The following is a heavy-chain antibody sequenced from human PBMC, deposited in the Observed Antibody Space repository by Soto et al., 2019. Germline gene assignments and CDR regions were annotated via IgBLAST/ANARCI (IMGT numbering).Heavy chain of an antibody. J-gene: IGHJ4*02. CDR2: INPSGGST. CDR3: ARGGNPVVPALNYFDY. V-gene: IGHV1-46*03. D-gene: IGHD2-2*01. Sequence: GASVKVSCKASGYTFTSYYMHWVRQAPGQGLEWMGIINPSGGSTSYAQKFQGRVTMTRDTSTSTVYMELSSLRSEDTAVYYCARGGNPVVPALNYFDYWGQGTLVTVPS. CDR1: GYTFTSYY.